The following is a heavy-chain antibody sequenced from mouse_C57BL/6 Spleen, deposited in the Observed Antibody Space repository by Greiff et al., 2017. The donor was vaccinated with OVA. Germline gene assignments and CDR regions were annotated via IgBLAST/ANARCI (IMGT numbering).Heavy chain of an antibody. CDR1: GYTFTSYW. CDR2: IDPSDSYT. D-gene: IGHD1-1*01. J-gene: IGHJ2*01. CDR3: ARWRAPLHGSSLFDY. V-gene: IGHV1-69*01. Sequence: QVQLKEPGAELVMPGASVKLSCKASGYTFTSYWMHWVKQRPGQGLEWIGEIDPSDSYTNYNQKFKGKSTLTVDKSSSTAYMQLSSLTSEDSAVYYCARWRAPLHGSSLFDYWGQGTTLTVSS.